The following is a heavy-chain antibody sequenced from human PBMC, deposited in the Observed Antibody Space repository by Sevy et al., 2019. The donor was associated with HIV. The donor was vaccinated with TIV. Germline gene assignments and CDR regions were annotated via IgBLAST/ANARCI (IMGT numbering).Heavy chain of an antibody. V-gene: IGHV4-4*02. CDR2: IYRRGST. D-gene: IGHD3-10*01. CDR1: GGSISSSNW. CDR3: TGEVGYSASGSSPMDV. Sequence: SETLSLTCAVSGGSISSSNWWSWVRQHPGKGLEWIGEIYRRGSTRYNPSLQSRVTISVDRSKNEVSLNLSSLNAADTAVYYCTGEVGYSASGSSPMDVWGKRTTVTVSS. J-gene: IGHJ6*03.